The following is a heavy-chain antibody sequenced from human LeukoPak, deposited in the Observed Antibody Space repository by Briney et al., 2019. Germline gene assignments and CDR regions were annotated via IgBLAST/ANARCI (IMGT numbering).Heavy chain of an antibody. CDR3: ARHASVDGNWPRPLDY. CDR2: IYYSGST. Sequence: ASETLSLTCTVSGGSISSSNYYWGWIRQPPGKGLEWIGNIYYSGSTYYKPSLKTRVTISVDTSKNQFSLKLTSVTAADTAVYYYARHASVDGNWPRPLDYWGQGSLVTVSS. D-gene: IGHD6-19*01. V-gene: IGHV4-39*01. CDR1: GGSISSSNYY. J-gene: IGHJ4*02.